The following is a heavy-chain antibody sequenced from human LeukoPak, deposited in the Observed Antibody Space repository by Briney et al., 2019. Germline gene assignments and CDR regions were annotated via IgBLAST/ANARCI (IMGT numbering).Heavy chain of an antibody. CDR3: SSDSTDSSSWYFGWFDP. D-gene: IGHD6-13*01. CDR1: GFTFSSYW. V-gene: IGHV3-7*01. Sequence: PGGSLRLSCAASGFTFSSYWMSWVRQAPGKGLEWVANIKKDGSDKYYVDSVKGRFTISRDNAKNSLYLQMNSLRAEDTAVYYCSSDSTDSSSWYFGWFDPWGQGTLVTVSS. J-gene: IGHJ5*02. CDR2: IKKDGSDK.